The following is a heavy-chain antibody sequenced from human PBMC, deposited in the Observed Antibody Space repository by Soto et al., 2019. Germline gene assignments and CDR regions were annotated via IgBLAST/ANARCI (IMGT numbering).Heavy chain of an antibody. CDR1: GFTFSSYG. J-gene: IGHJ6*03. CDR3: ARDWGSGTNIYYYMDV. D-gene: IGHD3-16*01. Sequence: GGSLRLSCAASGFTFSSYGMHWVRQAPGKGLEWVAVIWYDGSNKYYADSVKGRFTISRDNSKNTLYLQMNSLRAEDTAVYYCARDWGSGTNIYYYMDVWGKGTTVTVSS. CDR2: IWYDGSNK. V-gene: IGHV3-33*01.